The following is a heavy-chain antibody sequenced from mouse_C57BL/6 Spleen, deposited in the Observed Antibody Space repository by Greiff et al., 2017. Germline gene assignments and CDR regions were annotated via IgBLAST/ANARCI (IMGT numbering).Heavy chain of an antibody. CDR2: ISSGSSTI. J-gene: IGHJ4*01. V-gene: IGHV5-17*01. CDR1: GFTFSDYG. CDR3: ARRRSNYAIGY. Sequence: EVMLVESGGGLVKPGGSLKLSCAASGFTFSDYGMHWVRQAPEKGLEWVAYISSGSSTIYYADTVKGRFTISRDNAKNTLFLQMTSLRSEDTAMDYCARRRSNYAIGYWGQGTSVTVSS.